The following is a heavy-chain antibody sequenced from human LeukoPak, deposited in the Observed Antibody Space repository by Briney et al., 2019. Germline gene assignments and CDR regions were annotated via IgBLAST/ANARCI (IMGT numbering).Heavy chain of an antibody. CDR3: ATVLYYDSSGYER. V-gene: IGHV4-61*01. Sequence: PSETLSLTCTVSGGSASSGSYYWSWIRQPPGKGLEWIGYIYYSGSTNYNPSLKSRVTISVDTSKNQFSLKLSSVTAADTAMYYCATVLYYDSSGYERWDQGTLVTVSS. CDR2: IYYSGST. CDR1: GGSASSGSYY. D-gene: IGHD3-22*01. J-gene: IGHJ4*02.